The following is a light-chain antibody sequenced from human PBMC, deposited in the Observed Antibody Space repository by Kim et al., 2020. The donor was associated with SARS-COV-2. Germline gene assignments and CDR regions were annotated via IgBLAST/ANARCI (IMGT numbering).Light chain of an antibody. CDR3: QAWDSSTVV. CDR2: QDS. J-gene: IGLJ2*01. V-gene: IGLV3-1*01. CDR1: KLGDKY. Sequence: SYELTQPPSVSVSPGQTASITCSGDKLGDKYACWYQQKPGQSPVLVIYQDSKRPSGIPVRFSGSNSGNTATLTISGTQAMDEADYYCQAWDSSTVVFGGG.